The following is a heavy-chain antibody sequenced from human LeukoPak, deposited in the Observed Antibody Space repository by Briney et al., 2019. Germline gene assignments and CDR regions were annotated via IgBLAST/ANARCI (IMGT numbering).Heavy chain of an antibody. J-gene: IGHJ4*02. Sequence: ASVKVSCKASGYTFTSYDINWVRQATGQGLEWMGWMNPNSGNTGYAQKFQGRVTMTRNTSISTAYMELSSLRSEDTAVYYCARGNEYDFWSGYHYWGQGTLVTVSS. V-gene: IGHV1-8*01. CDR2: MNPNSGNT. CDR3: ARGNEYDFWSGYHY. CDR1: GYTFTSYD. D-gene: IGHD3-3*01.